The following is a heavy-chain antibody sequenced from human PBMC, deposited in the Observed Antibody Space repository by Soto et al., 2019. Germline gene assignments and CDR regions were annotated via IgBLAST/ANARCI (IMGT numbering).Heavy chain of an antibody. CDR2: INPSGGST. J-gene: IGHJ5*02. Sequence: ASVKVSFKASGYTFTSYYMHWVRQAPGQGLEWMGIINPSGGSTSYAQKFQGRVTMTRDTSTSTVYMELSSLGSEDTAVYYCARGGMGYCSSTSCPAADWFDPWGQGTLVTVSS. CDR3: ARGGMGYCSSTSCPAADWFDP. D-gene: IGHD2-2*01. CDR1: GYTFTSYY. V-gene: IGHV1-46*01.